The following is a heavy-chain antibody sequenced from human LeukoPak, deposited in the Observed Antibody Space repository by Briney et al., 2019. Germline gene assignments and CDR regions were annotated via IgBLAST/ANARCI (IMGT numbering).Heavy chain of an antibody. D-gene: IGHD2-21*02. CDR2: IRYDGSNK. CDR1: VFTFNSYG. CDR3: TKTRVTATRDAFDI. V-gene: IGHV3-30*02. Sequence: GGPLSLFCAASVFTFNSYGKHWVRQAPGKGLEWVAFIRYDGSNKYYAALVRGRFTISRDNSKNALYLQMNGLRAEDRVVYYCTKTRVTATRDAFDIWGQGTMVTVSS. J-gene: IGHJ3*02.